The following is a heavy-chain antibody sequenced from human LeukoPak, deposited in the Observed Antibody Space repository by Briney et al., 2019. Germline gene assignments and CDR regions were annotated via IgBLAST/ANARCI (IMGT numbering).Heavy chain of an antibody. CDR2: IYYSGST. J-gene: IGHJ6*02. CDR3: ARDPYGEAPSYYYYGMDV. V-gene: IGHV4-61*08. D-gene: IGHD4-17*01. CDR1: GGSISSGGYY. Sequence: SETLSLTCTVSGGSISSGGYYWSWIRQPPGKGLEWIGYIYYSGSTNYNPSLKSRVTISVDTSKNQFSLKLSSVTAADTAVYYCARDPYGEAPSYYYYGMDVWGQGTTVTVSS.